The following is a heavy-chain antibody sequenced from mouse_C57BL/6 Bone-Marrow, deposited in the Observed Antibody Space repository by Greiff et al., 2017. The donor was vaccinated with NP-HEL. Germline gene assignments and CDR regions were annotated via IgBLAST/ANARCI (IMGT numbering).Heavy chain of an antibody. V-gene: IGHV5-6*01. CDR1: GFTFSSYG. CDR3: ARHGNYVYYFDY. Sequence: EVKVVESGGDLVKPGGSLKLSCAASGFTFSSYGMSWVRQTPDKRLEWVATISSGGSYTYYPDSVKGRFTISRDNAKNTLYLQMSSLKSEDTAMYYCARHGNYVYYFDYWGQGTTLTVSS. J-gene: IGHJ2*01. CDR2: ISSGGSYT. D-gene: IGHD2-1*01.